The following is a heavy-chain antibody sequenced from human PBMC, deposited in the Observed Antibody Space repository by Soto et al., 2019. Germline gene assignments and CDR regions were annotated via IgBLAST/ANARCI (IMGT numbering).Heavy chain of an antibody. J-gene: IGHJ4*02. Sequence: GSLRLSCAASGFTFSNYAMSWVRQAPGKGLEWVSAISGDDSNIYYADSVKGRFTISRDNSKNTLYLQMNSLRAEDTAVYYCAKGYCTSTSCSRGYFDYWGQGALVTVSS. V-gene: IGHV3-23*01. D-gene: IGHD2-2*01. CDR3: AKGYCTSTSCSRGYFDY. CDR2: ISGDDSNI. CDR1: GFTFSNYA.